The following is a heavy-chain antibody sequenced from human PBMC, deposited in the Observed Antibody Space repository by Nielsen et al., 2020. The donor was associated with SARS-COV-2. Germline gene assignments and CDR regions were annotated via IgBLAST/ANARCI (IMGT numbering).Heavy chain of an antibody. D-gene: IGHD6-13*01. CDR2: VSHSGST. V-gene: IGHV4-4*02. CDR1: GDSVSSHDW. CDR3: ARLGSRWYGGIDY. J-gene: IGHJ4*02. Sequence: SETLSLTCAVSGDSVSSHDWWTWVRQSPGKGLEWIGEVSHSGSTNYNPSLRGRVTMSVDTSKNHFSLKLTSMTAADTAVYYCARLGSRWYGGIDYWGQGTLVTVSS.